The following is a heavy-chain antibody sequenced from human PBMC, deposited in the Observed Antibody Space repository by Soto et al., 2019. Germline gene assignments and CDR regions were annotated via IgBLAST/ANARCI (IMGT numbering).Heavy chain of an antibody. J-gene: IGHJ6*02. CDR3: ARQGSNGAYYYYGMDV. D-gene: IGHD3-16*01. V-gene: IGHV5-51*01. Sequence: GESLKISCKGSGYRFSSYWIACVRQMPGKGLEWMGIIYPGDSDTRYSPSSEGQVTISADKSNSTAYLQWSSLKDSDTAMYYCARQGSNGAYYYYGMDVWGQGTTVTVSS. CDR2: IYPGDSDT. CDR1: GYRFSSYW.